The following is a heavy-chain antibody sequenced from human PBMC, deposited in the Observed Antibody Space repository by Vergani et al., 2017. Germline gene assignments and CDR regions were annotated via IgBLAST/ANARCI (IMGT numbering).Heavy chain of an antibody. CDR2: IIPIFGTA. CDR3: AAGHYYGSGSGLDYYYGMDV. CDR1: GGTFSSYA. J-gene: IGHJ6*02. Sequence: QVQLVQSGAEVKKPGSSVKVSCKASGGTFSSYAISWVRQAPGQGLEWMGRIIPIFGTANYAQKFQGRVTITADESTSTAYMELSSLRSEDTAVYYCAAGHYYGSGSGLDYYYGMDVWGQGTTVTVSS. D-gene: IGHD3-10*01. V-gene: IGHV1-69*18.